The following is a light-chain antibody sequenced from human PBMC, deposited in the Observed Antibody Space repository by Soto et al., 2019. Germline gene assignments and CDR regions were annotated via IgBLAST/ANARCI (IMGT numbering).Light chain of an antibody. V-gene: IGKV3-20*01. J-gene: IGKJ4*02. Sequence: VMTQAPATLSVSPGERATLSCRASQSVSSSYLAWYQQKPGQAPRLLIYGASSRATGIPDRFSGSGSGTDFTLTISRLEPEDFAVYYCQQYGSSPALTVGGLTK. CDR1: QSVSSSY. CDR2: GAS. CDR3: QQYGSSPALT.